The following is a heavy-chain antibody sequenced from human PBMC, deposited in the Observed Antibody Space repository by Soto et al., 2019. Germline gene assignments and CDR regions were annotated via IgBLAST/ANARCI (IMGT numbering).Heavy chain of an antibody. D-gene: IGHD1-1*01. V-gene: IGHV1-18*01. CDR2: ISAHNGNT. CDR1: GYTFTSYG. CDR3: ARGRYGDS. Sequence: QVHLVQSGAEVKKPGASVKVSCKASGYTFTSYGITWVRQAPGQGLEWMGWISAHNGNTDYAQKLQGRVIVTRDTSTSTAYMELRTLSSDDTAVYYCARGRYGDSWGQGALVTVSS. J-gene: IGHJ4*02.